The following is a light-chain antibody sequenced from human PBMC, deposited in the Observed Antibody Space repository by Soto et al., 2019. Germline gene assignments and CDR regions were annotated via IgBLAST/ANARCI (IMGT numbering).Light chain of an antibody. CDR3: QQRSNWPSLT. Sequence: EIVLTQSPGPLSLSPGERATLSCRSSQSVSSSFVAWFQQKAGQAPRLIIYGTSSRATGIPDRFSGSGSGTDFTLTINRLEPEDSAVYYCQQRSNWPSLTFGGGTKVDIK. CDR2: GTS. CDR1: QSVSSSF. J-gene: IGKJ4*01. V-gene: IGKV3D-20*02.